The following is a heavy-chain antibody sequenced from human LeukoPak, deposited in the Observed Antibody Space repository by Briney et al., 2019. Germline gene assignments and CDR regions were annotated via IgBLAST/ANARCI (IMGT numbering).Heavy chain of an antibody. V-gene: IGHV1-2*02. CDR1: GYTFTGYY. J-gene: IGHJ4*02. CDR2: INPNSGGT. Sequence: ASVKVSCKASGYTFTGYYIHWVRQAPGQGLEWMGWINPNSGGTNYAQKFQGRVTMTRDTSISTAYMELSRLRSDDTAVYYCARGGAPAAILGTDYWGQGTLVTVSS. CDR3: ARGGAPAAILGTDY. D-gene: IGHD2-2*02.